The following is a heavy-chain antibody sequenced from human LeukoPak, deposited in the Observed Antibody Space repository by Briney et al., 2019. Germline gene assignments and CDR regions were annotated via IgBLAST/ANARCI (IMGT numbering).Heavy chain of an antibody. CDR1: GGSISLYY. J-gene: IGHJ6*03. CDR2: IFTSGIT. V-gene: IGHV4-4*07. CDR3: ARVRYYYMDV. D-gene: IGHD3-10*01. Sequence: SETLSLTCTVSGGSISLYYWNWIRQPAGKGLEWIGRIFTSGITNYNPSLKSRVTMSVDTSKSQFSLALSSVTAADTAVYYCARVRYYYMDVWGKGTTVTVSS.